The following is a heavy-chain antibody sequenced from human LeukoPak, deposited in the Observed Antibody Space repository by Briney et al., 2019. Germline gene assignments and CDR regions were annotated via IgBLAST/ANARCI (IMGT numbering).Heavy chain of an antibody. CDR1: GGSISSYY. Sequence: SETLSLTRTVSGGSISSYYWSWIRQPAGKGLEWIGRIYTSGSTNYNPSLKSRVTMSVDTSKNQFSLKLSSVTAADTAVYYCASSRYYDFWSGYSNFDYWGQGTLVTVSS. D-gene: IGHD3-3*01. J-gene: IGHJ4*02. CDR2: IYTSGST. V-gene: IGHV4-4*07. CDR3: ASSRYYDFWSGYSNFDY.